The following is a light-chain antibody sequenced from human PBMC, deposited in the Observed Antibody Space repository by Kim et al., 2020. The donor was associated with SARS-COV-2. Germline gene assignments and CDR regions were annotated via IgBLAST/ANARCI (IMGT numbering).Light chain of an antibody. CDR3: QEYHSAPYT. Sequence: LSAAVGDRVTLTYRASQGIANYLAWYQQKPGKVPKLLIYAASTLQSGVPSRFSGSGSGTDFTLTISSLQPEDVATYYCQEYHSAPYTFGQGTKLEI. CDR1: QGIANY. V-gene: IGKV1-27*01. J-gene: IGKJ2*01. CDR2: AAS.